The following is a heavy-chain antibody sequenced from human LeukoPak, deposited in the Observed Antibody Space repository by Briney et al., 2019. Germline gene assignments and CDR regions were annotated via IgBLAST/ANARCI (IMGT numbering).Heavy chain of an antibody. CDR2: IHYSGSTSYT. CDR1: GDSIGSSNYF. J-gene: IGHJ4*02. V-gene: IGHV4-39*01. Sequence: SESLSLTCTVSGDSIGSSNYFWGWIRQPPGKGLEWIGSIHYSGSTSYTSYNPSLKSRVTISVDTSKNQISLKLSSVTAADTAIYYCTSPPKDLWSGYYIRRGNSFDYWGQGTLVTVSS. D-gene: IGHD3-3*01. CDR3: TSPPKDLWSGYYIRRGNSFDY.